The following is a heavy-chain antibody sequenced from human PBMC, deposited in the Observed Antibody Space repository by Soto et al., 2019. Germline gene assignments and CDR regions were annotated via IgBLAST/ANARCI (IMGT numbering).Heavy chain of an antibody. CDR2: IYYSGTT. V-gene: IGHV4-31*03. J-gene: IGHJ5*02. Sequence: SETLSLTCTVSGGSISSGGYYWSWIRKHPGKGLEWIGYIYYSGTTYYNPSLKSRVTISVDTSKNQFSLKLSSVSAADTARYYCARCSLVVVPAPGFDPWGRGTLVTVSS. D-gene: IGHD2-2*01. CDR3: ARCSLVVVPAPGFDP. CDR1: GGSISSGGYY.